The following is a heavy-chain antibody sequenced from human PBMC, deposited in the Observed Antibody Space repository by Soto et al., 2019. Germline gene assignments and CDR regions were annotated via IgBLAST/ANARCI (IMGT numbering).Heavy chain of an antibody. Sequence: PSETLSLTCAVYGGSFSGYYWSWIRQPPGKGLEWIGEINHSGSTNYNPSLKSRVTISVDTSKNQFSLKLSSVTAADTAVYYCARAYGDYNLFGAVYYFDYWGQGTLVTV. V-gene: IGHV4-34*01. CDR1: GGSFSGYY. J-gene: IGHJ4*02. CDR2: INHSGST. D-gene: IGHD4-17*01. CDR3: ARAYGDYNLFGAVYYFDY.